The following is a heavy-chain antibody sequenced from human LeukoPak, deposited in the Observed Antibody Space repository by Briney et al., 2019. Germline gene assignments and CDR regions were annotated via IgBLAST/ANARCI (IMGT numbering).Heavy chain of an antibody. CDR3: AGDDSSGYFFDF. Sequence: GGSLRLSCGASGSTFNSYNMNWVRQAPGKGLEWVSYISSSSSIIYYTDSVKGRFTISRDNAKNSLYLQMNSLRAEDTAMYFCAGDDSSGYFFDFWGQGTLVTVSS. D-gene: IGHD3-22*01. CDR2: ISSSSSII. V-gene: IGHV3-48*01. CDR1: GSTFNSYN. J-gene: IGHJ4*02.